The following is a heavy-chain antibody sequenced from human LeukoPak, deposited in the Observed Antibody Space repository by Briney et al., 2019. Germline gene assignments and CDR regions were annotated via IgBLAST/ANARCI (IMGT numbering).Heavy chain of an antibody. J-gene: IGHJ4*02. CDR2: IYYSGST. CDR1: GGSIGSYY. V-gene: IGHV4-39*07. Sequence: SETLSLTCTVSGGSIGSYYWSWIRQPPGKGLEWIGSIYYSGSTYYNPSLNSRVTISVDTSKNQFSLKLTSVTAADTAVYYCCGSGWFAGPFGYWGQGALVTVSS. CDR3: CGSGWFAGPFGY. D-gene: IGHD6-19*01.